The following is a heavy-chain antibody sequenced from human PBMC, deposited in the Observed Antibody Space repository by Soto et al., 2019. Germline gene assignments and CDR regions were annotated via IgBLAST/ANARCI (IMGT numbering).Heavy chain of an antibody. V-gene: IGHV4-34*01. CDR2: INHSGST. J-gene: IGHJ2*01. Sequence: PSETLSLTCAVYGGSFSGYYWSWIRQPPGKGLEWIGEINHSGSTNFNPSLKSRVRISVDTSKMQFSLKLSSVTAADTAVYYCAAHLKTTVTAYWYFDLWGRGTLVTVSS. CDR3: AAHLKTTVTAYWYFDL. CDR1: GGSFSGYY. D-gene: IGHD4-17*01.